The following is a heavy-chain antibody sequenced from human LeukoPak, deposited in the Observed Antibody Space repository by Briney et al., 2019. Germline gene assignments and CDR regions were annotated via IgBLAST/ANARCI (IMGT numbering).Heavy chain of an antibody. CDR3: ARAHSSSWFYYYGMDV. CDR1: GSTFSSYA. V-gene: IGHV3-30*04. CDR2: ISYDGSNK. Sequence: GGSLRLSCAASGSTFSSYAMHWVRQAPGKGLEWVAVISYDGSNKYYADSMKGRFTISRDNSKNTLYLQMNSLRAEDTAVYYCARAHSSSWFYYYGMDVWGQGTTVTVSS. J-gene: IGHJ6*02. D-gene: IGHD6-13*01.